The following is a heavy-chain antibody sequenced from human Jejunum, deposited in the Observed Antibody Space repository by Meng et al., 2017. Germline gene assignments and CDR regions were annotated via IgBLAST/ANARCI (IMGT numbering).Heavy chain of an antibody. CDR1: GLTFSSYA. Sequence: GGSLRLSCEASGLTFSSYAMSWVRQTPGKGLEWVSSISDSGGSTYYADSVKGRFTISRDNSKNTLYLQMNSLRAEDTARYYCVKRSADSIGYYHYYFDYLGQGTLVTVSS. J-gene: IGHJ4*02. V-gene: IGHV3-23*01. D-gene: IGHD3-22*01. CDR3: VKRSADSIGYYHYYFDY. CDR2: ISDSGGST.